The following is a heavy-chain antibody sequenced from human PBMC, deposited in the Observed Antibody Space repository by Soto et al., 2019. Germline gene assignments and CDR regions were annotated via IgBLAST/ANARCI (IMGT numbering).Heavy chain of an antibody. D-gene: IGHD2-8*01. J-gene: IGHJ5*02. CDR3: ARAPNKFDDEDNWFDP. V-gene: IGHV1-18*01. CDR2: NSAYNGNT. CDR1: GYTFTSYG. Sequence: QVQLVQSGAEVKKPGASVKVSCKASGYTFTSYGISWVRQAPGQGLEWMGWNSAYNGNTNYAQKLQGRVTMTTDTSTSTAYMELRSLRSDDTAVYYCARAPNKFDDEDNWFDPWGQGTLVTVSS.